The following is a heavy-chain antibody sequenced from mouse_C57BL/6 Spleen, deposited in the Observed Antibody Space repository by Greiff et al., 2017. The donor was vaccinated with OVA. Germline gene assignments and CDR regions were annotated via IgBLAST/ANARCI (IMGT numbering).Heavy chain of an antibody. CDR3: VSPHYDGYYVTWFAY. CDR1: GFSFNTYA. V-gene: IGHV10-1*01. J-gene: IGHJ3*01. D-gene: IGHD2-3*01. CDR2: IRSKSNNYAT. Sequence: EVQGVESGGGLVQPKGSLKLSCAASGFSFNTYAMNWVRQAPGKGLEWVARIRSKSNNYATYYADSVKDRFTISRDDSESMLYLQMNNLKTEDTAMYYCVSPHYDGYYVTWFAYWGQGTLVTVSA.